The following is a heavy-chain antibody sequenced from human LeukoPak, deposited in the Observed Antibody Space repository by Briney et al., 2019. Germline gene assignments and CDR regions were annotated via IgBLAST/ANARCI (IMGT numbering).Heavy chain of an antibody. CDR2: ISGSGGST. V-gene: IGHV3-23*01. D-gene: IGHD3-10*01. CDR3: AKDQEKDHYYGSESGY. Sequence: RPGGSLRLSCAASGFTFSSYAMSWVRQAPGKGLEWVSAISGSGGSTYYADSVKGRFTISRDNSKNTLFLQMNSLRAEDTAVYYCAKDQEKDHYYGSESGYWGQGALVTVSS. J-gene: IGHJ4*02. CDR1: GFTFSSYA.